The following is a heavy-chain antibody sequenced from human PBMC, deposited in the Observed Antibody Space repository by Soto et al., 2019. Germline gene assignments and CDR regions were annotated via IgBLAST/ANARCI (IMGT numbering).Heavy chain of an antibody. CDR1: GYSFTSYC. CDR2: IYPCDSDT. D-gene: IGHD2-2*01. CDR3: ARLPVLGYCSSTSCPPGGMDV. Sequence: GESLKISGKGSGYSFTSYCIGWVRQMPWKGLEWMGIIYPCDSDTRYSPSFQGQVTISADKSISTAYLQWSSLKASDTAMYYCARLPVLGYCSSTSCPPGGMDVWGQVTTVTVSS. V-gene: IGHV5-51*01. J-gene: IGHJ6*02.